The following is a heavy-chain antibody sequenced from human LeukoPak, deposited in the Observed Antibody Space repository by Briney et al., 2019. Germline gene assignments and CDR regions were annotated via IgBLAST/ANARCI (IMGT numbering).Heavy chain of an antibody. CDR1: GYTFTNYG. CDR2: ISAYNGYT. J-gene: IGHJ1*01. Sequence: ASVKVSCKASGYTFTNYGISWVRQAPGQGLEWMGWISAYNGYTDYAQKLQFRVTMTTDTSTSTAYMELRSLRSDDTVVYYCARDKAVTTEVTQHFQHWGQGTLVTVSS. V-gene: IGHV1-18*01. D-gene: IGHD4-23*01. CDR3: ARDKAVTTEVTQHFQH.